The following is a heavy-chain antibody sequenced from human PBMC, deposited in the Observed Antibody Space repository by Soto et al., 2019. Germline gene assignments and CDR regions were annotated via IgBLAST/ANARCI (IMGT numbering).Heavy chain of an antibody. V-gene: IGHV5-51*01. J-gene: IGHJ6*03. Sequence: GESLKISCKGSGYSFTSYWIGWVRQMPGKGLEWMGIIYPGDSDTRYSPSFQGQVTISADKSISTAYLQWSSLKASDTAMYYCARRGFRFLAANYYYYMDVWGKGTTVTVSS. CDR2: IYPGDSDT. CDR1: GYSFTSYW. CDR3: ARRGFRFLAANYYYYMDV. D-gene: IGHD3-3*01.